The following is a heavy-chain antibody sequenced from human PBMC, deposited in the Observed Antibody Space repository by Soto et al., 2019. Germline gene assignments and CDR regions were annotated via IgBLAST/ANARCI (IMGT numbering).Heavy chain of an antibody. CDR1: VYTFTGYY. D-gene: IGHD1-26*01. J-gene: IGHJ4*02. CDR2: INPNSGGT. CDR3: ATIGEVGADY. Sequence: ASVKVSCKASVYTFTGYYMQCVRQAPGQGLEWMGWINPNSGGTNYAQKFQGRVTMTRDTSISTAYMELSRLRSDDTAVYYCATIGEVGADYWGQGTLVTVSS. V-gene: IGHV1-2*02.